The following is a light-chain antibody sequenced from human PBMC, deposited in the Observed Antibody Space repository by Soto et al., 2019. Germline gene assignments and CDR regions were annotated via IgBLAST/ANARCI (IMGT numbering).Light chain of an antibody. V-gene: IGKV3-20*01. CDR1: QSVSSCY. Sequence: DIVMTQSPGTLSLSPGERATISCRASQSVSSCYLAWYQQKPGQAPRLLIYGASSRATGVPDRFSGSGSGTDFTLTISRLEPEDFAVYYCQQYGSSPCTFGQGTKLEIK. CDR2: GAS. J-gene: IGKJ2*02. CDR3: QQYGSSPCT.